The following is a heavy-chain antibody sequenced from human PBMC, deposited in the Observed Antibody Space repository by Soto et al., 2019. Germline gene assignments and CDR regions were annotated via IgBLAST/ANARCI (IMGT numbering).Heavy chain of an antibody. CDR1: GFTFSSYA. J-gene: IGHJ3*02. V-gene: IGHV3-30-3*01. CDR2: ISYDGSNK. D-gene: IGHD3-10*02. CDR3: ERILFRCSHHDAAFEI. Sequence: QVQLVESGGGVVQPGRSLRLSCAASGFTFSSYAMHWVRQAPGKGLEWVAVISYDGSNKYYADSVKGRFTISRDKSKNTRYLQMNSLRAEDTDVYYCERILFRCSHHDAAFEIWGHGTMVTVSS.